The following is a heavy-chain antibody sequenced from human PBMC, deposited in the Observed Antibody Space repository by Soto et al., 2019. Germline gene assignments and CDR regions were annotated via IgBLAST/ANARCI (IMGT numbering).Heavy chain of an antibody. Sequence: GGSLRLSCAASGFTFSNAWMSWVRQAPGKGLEWVGRIKSKTDGGTTDYAAPVKGRFTISRDDSKNTLYLQMNSLKTEDTAVYYCTTDLSGRLTGYYLGNYWGQGTLVTVSS. CDR2: IKSKTDGGTT. V-gene: IGHV3-15*01. CDR3: TTDLSGRLTGYYLGNY. J-gene: IGHJ4*02. D-gene: IGHD3-9*01. CDR1: GFTFSNAW.